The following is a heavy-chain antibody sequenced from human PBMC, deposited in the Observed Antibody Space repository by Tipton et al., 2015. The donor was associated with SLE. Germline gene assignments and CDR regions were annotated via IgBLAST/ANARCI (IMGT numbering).Heavy chain of an antibody. Sequence: GSLRLSCAASGFTFSSYAMSWARQAPGKGLEWVSAIGGSGGRTHYADSVKGRFTISRDNSKNTLYLQMNSLRAEDTAVYYCAKVDSIGLRFLEWLIPFDYWGQGTLVTVSS. V-gene: IGHV3-23*01. CDR1: GFTFSSYA. CDR2: IGGSGGRT. J-gene: IGHJ4*02. CDR3: AKVDSIGLRFLEWLIPFDY. D-gene: IGHD3-3*01.